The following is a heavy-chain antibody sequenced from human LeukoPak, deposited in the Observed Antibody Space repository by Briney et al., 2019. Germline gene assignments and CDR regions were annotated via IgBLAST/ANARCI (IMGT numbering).Heavy chain of an antibody. Sequence: GGSLRLSCPAYTFTFSAIGMSWVRQVPGKGLEWVSGINWNGGSTGYADSVKGRFTISRDNAKNSLYLQMTSLRVEDTAFYYCARAPITGYYYYYYMDVWGKGTTVTVCS. V-gene: IGHV3-20*04. CDR3: ARAPITGYYYYYYMDV. J-gene: IGHJ6*03. CDR2: INWNGGST. D-gene: IGHD1-20*01. CDR1: TFTFSAIG.